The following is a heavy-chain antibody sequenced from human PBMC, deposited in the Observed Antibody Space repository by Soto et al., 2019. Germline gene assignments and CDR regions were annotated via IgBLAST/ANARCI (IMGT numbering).Heavy chain of an antibody. CDR2: ISGSGDRT. CDR3: VKDDGGYPSTAPH. Sequence: EVQLLESGGGLVQPGGSLRLSCAASGITISNYPMSWVRQAPGKGLDWVSGISGSGDRTYYADSAKGRFTISKDISRNSLSLQLDSLGVEEPAVYFCVKDDGGYPSTAPHWGQGALVTVSS. D-gene: IGHD3-22*01. CDR1: GITISNYP. J-gene: IGHJ4*02. V-gene: IGHV3-23*01.